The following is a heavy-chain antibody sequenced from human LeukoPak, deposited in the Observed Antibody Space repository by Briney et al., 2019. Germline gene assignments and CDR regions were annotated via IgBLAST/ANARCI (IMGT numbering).Heavy chain of an antibody. CDR1: GYTFTSYA. D-gene: IGHD6-6*01. CDR2: INAGNGNT. Sequence: ASVKVSCKASGYTFTSYAMHWVRQAPGQRLEWMGWINAGNGNTKYSQEFQGRVTITRDTSASTAYMELSSLRSEDMAVYYCARAPLENSSSWWSRRRSGRNWFDPWGQGTLVTVSS. J-gene: IGHJ5*02. CDR3: ARAPLENSSSWWSRRRSGRNWFDP. V-gene: IGHV1-3*03.